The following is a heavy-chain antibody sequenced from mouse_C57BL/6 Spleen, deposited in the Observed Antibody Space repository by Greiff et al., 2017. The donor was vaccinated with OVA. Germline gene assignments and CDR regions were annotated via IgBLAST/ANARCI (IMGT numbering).Heavy chain of an antibody. V-gene: IGHV1-69*01. CDR3: ARSGGTKARPLDEGRAWFAY. CDR1: GYTFTSYW. D-gene: IGHD3-1*01. CDR2: IDPSDSYT. J-gene: IGHJ3*01. Sequence: QVQLQQPGAELVMPGASVKLSCKASGYTFTSYWMHWVKQRPGQGLEWIGEIDPSDSYTNYNQKFKGKSTLTVDKSSSTAYMQLSSLTSEDSAVYYCARSGGTKARPLDEGRAWFAYWGQGTLVTVSA.